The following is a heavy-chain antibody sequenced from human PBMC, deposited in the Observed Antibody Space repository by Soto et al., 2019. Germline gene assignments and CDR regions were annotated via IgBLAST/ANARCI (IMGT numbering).Heavy chain of an antibody. CDR2: IVVGSGNT. D-gene: IGHD2-2*01. Sequence: SVKVSCKASGFTFTSSAVQWVRQARGQRLEWIGWIVVGSGNTNYAQKFQERVTVTRDMSTSTAYMELSSLRSEDTAVYYCAGHYCSSTSCYEEYYYGMDVWGQGTTVTVSS. V-gene: IGHV1-58*01. CDR3: AGHYCSSTSCYEEYYYGMDV. J-gene: IGHJ6*02. CDR1: GFTFTSSA.